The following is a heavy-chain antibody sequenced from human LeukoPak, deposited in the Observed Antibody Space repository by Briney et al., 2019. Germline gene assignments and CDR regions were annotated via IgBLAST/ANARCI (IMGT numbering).Heavy chain of an antibody. CDR3: ARSPSWTGFLRGPYFFNY. CDR1: GGSISGFY. Sequence: SETLSLTCTVSGGSISGFYWSWIRQPPGKRPEWIGDIYSSGSTNYNPSLKSRVTILVNTSKNEFSLKLSSVTAADTAIYYCARSPSWTGFLRGPYFFNYWGQGTLVTVSS. D-gene: IGHD3/OR15-3a*01. J-gene: IGHJ4*02. CDR2: IYSSGST. V-gene: IGHV4-59*01.